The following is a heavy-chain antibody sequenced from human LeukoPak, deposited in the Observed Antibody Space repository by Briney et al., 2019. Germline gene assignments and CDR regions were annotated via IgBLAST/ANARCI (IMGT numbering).Heavy chain of an antibody. Sequence: GGSLRLSCAASGFTFSTYGMHWVRQAPGKGLEWVAVIWSDGSNKYYAGSMEGRLTISRDNSKNTVSLQMNSLRAEDTAVYYCARRGSKIYSFDIWGQGTLVTVSS. CDR3: ARRGSKIYSFDI. CDR1: GFTFSTYG. CDR2: IWSDGSNK. J-gene: IGHJ3*02. V-gene: IGHV3-33*01. D-gene: IGHD3-16*01.